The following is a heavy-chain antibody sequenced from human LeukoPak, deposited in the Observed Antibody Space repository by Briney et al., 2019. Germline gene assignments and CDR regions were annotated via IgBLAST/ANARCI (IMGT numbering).Heavy chain of an antibody. CDR3: AKGSGSGWYRNWFDP. J-gene: IGHJ5*02. CDR2: ISGSGGST. CDR1: GFTFSSYA. D-gene: IGHD6-19*01. V-gene: IGHV3-23*01. Sequence: GGSLRLSCAASGFTFSSYAMSWVRQAPGKGLEWVSAISGSGGSTYYADSVKGRFTISRDNSKNTLYLQMNSLRAEDTAVYYCAKGSGSGWYRNWFDPWGQGTLVTVSS.